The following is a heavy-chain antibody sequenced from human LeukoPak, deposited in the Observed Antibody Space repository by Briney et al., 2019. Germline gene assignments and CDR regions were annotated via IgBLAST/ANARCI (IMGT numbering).Heavy chain of an antibody. CDR3: ARDRLPYCSSNSCPAVYY. Sequence: GGSLRLSCAASGFTFSSYSMNWVRQAPGKGLELVSSISSSSSYIYYADSVKSRFTISRDNANNSLYLQMNSLRAEDMTVYYCARDRLPYCSSNSCPAVYYWGQGNLVPVSS. V-gene: IGHV3-21*01. D-gene: IGHD2-2*01. CDR2: ISSSSSYI. J-gene: IGHJ4*02. CDR1: GFTFSSYS.